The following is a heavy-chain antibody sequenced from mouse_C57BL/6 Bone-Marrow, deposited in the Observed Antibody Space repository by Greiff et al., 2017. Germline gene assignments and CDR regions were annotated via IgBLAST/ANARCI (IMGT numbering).Heavy chain of an antibody. Sequence: QVQLQQPGAELVKPGASVKLSCKASGYTFTSYWMHWVKQRPGQGLEWIGMIHPNSGSTNYNEKFKSKATLTVDKSSSTAYMQLSSLTSEDSAVYYCARSYYGSSYHFAYWGQGTLVTVSA. V-gene: IGHV1-64*01. CDR3: ARSYYGSSYHFAY. J-gene: IGHJ3*01. D-gene: IGHD1-1*01. CDR1: GYTFTSYW. CDR2: IHPNSGST.